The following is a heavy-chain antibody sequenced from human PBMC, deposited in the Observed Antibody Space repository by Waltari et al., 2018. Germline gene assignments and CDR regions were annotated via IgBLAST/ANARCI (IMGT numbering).Heavy chain of an antibody. V-gene: IGHV1-8*01. CDR3: ARGTNYYDSSGTLDY. CDR2: MNPNSGTT. CDR1: GYTFTSYD. D-gene: IGHD3-22*01. Sequence: QVQLVQSGAEVKKPGASVKVSCKASGYTFTSYDINWVRQATGQGLEWMGLMNPNSGTTGYAQKSQGRVTMTRTTSISTAYMERSSLRSEDTAVYYCARGTNYYDSSGTLDYWGQGTLVTVSS. J-gene: IGHJ4*02.